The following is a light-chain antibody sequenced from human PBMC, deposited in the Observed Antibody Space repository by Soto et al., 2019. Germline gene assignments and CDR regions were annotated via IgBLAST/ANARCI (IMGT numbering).Light chain of an antibody. CDR2: GAS. Sequence: EIVMTQSPATLSVSPGDRATLSCRASQSVSSNLVWYQQKPGQAPRLLIYGASTRATGVPARFSGSGSGTEFTLTISSLQSEDFALYYCQQYNNWPRTFGPGTKVDIK. CDR3: QQYNNWPRT. CDR1: QSVSSN. J-gene: IGKJ3*01. V-gene: IGKV3-15*01.